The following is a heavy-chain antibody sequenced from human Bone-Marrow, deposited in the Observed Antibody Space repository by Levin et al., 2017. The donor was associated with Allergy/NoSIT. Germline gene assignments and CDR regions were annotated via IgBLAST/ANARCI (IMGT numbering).Heavy chain of an antibody. CDR1: GFTFKNYP. Sequence: GGSLRLSCVASGFTFKNYPFHWVRQAPGKGLEWVASISFDGKYKYYAESVRGRFTISRDDSKNTLYLQMNSLRSEDTALYYCARELGSTDDYWGQGTLVSVS. CDR2: ISFDGKYK. CDR3: ARELGSTDDY. V-gene: IGHV3-30*04. D-gene: IGHD4-17*01. J-gene: IGHJ4*02.